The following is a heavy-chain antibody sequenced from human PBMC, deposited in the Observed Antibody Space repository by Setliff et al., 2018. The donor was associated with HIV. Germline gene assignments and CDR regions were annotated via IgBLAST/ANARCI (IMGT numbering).Heavy chain of an antibody. CDR3: SRGVLQFLEWSSSGDYYYYMDV. J-gene: IGHJ6*03. D-gene: IGHD3-3*01. Sequence: GGSLRLSCTTSGFTFGDYSITWFRQAPGKGLEWVGFIRSKAYGGTTEYAASVKGRFTISRDDSKSIAYLQMNSLKTEDTAVYYCSRGVLQFLEWSSSGDYYYYMDVWGKGTTVTVSS. CDR1: GFTFGDYS. CDR2: IRSKAYGGTT. V-gene: IGHV3-49*03.